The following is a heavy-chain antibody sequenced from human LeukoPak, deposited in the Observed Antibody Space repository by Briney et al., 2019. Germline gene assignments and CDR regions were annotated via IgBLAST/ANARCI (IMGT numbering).Heavy chain of an antibody. Sequence: PSETLSLTCTVSGGSISSYYWSWIRQPPGKGLEWIGYIYYSGSTNYNPSLKSRVTISVDTSKNQFSLKLSSVTAADTAVYYCARVGRDILTGYYLLDYWGQGTLVTVSS. CDR1: GGSISSYY. CDR2: IYYSGST. J-gene: IGHJ4*02. V-gene: IGHV4-59*01. D-gene: IGHD3-9*01. CDR3: ARVGRDILTGYYLLDY.